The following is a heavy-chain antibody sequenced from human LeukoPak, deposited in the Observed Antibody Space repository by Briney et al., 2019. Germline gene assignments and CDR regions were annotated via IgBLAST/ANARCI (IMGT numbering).Heavy chain of an antibody. V-gene: IGHV4-38-2*02. CDR2: IYHSGST. CDR3: ARNLLGYCSSTSCDEGWFDP. J-gene: IGHJ5*02. D-gene: IGHD2-2*01. CDR1: GYSISSGSY. Sequence: SETLSLTCTVSGYSISSGSYWAWIRQPPGKGLEWIGSIYHSGSTYYNPSLKSRVTISVDTSKNQFSLKLDSVTAADTAVYYCARNLLGYCSSTSCDEGWFDPWGQGTLVTVSS.